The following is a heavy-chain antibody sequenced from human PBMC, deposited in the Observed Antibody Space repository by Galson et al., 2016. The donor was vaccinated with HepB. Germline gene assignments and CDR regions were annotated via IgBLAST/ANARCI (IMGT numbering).Heavy chain of an antibody. CDR3: ARIMITFGEIIAPSYFDY. Sequence: LRLSCAASGLTVRSDYMSWVRQSPGKGLEWVSVIYSSGTTYYADSVRGRFTISRDISKNTLYLQMNSLRAEDTAVYYCARIMITFGEIIAPSYFDYWGQGTLVTVSS. J-gene: IGHJ4*02. CDR2: IYSSGTT. CDR1: GLTVRSDY. D-gene: IGHD3-16*01. V-gene: IGHV3-53*01.